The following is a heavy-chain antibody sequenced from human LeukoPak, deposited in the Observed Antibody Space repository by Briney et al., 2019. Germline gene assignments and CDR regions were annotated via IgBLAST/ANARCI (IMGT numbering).Heavy chain of an antibody. Sequence: GGSLRLSCAASGFTFDDYAMHWVRQAPGKGLEWVSGISWNSGSIGYADSVKGRFTISRDNAKNSLCLQMNSLRAEDTALYYCAKVQDSSSWYPLYYYYGMDVWGQGTTVTVSS. D-gene: IGHD6-13*01. CDR2: ISWNSGSI. J-gene: IGHJ6*02. CDR3: AKVQDSSSWYPLYYYYGMDV. V-gene: IGHV3-9*01. CDR1: GFTFDDYA.